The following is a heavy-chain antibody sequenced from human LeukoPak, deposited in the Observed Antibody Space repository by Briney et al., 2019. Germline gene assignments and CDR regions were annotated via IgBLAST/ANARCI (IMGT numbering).Heavy chain of an antibody. CDR1: GFIFSNYY. Sequence: GGSLRLSCAASGFIFSNYYMHWVRQPPGKGLVWVSHINSDGSDINYADSVKGRFTISRDNAKNTLYLQVNSLRVEDTALYYCGRGKSPAAVDDWGQGTLVTVPS. J-gene: IGHJ4*02. CDR3: GRGKSPAAVDD. CDR2: INSDGSDI. V-gene: IGHV3-74*01. D-gene: IGHD2-2*01.